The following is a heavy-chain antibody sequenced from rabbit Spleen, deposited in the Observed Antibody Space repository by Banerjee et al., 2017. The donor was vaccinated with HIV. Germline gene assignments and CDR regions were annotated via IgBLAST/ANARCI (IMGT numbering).Heavy chain of an antibody. CDR3: ARDGGGYGYGSDL. CDR1: GFTLNNYW. Sequence: QSLEESGGDLVKPGASLTLTCTASGFTLNNYWMCWVRQAPGKGLEWIACIGVGNGGDTARASWAKGRFTISKTSTTVTLQMTSLTVADTATYFCARDGGGYGYGSDLWGQGTLVTVS. D-gene: IGHD6-1*01. J-gene: IGHJ3*01. CDR2: IGVGNGGDT. V-gene: IGHV1S40*01.